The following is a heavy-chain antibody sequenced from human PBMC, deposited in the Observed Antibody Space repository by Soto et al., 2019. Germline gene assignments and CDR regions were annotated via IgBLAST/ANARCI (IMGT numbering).Heavy chain of an antibody. CDR1: GGSISSSSYY. CDR3: ARQWLRSGWFDP. V-gene: IGHV4-39*01. J-gene: IGHJ5*02. D-gene: IGHD5-12*01. CDR2: IYYSGST. Sequence: PSETLSLTCTVSGGSISSSSYYWGWIRQPPGKGLEWIGSIYYSGSTYYNPSLKSRVTISVDTSKNQFSLKLSSVTAADTAVYYCARQWLRSGWFDPWGQGTLVTVSS.